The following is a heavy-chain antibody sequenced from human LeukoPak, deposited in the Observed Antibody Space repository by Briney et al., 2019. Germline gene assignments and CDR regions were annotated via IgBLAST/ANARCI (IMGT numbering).Heavy chain of an antibody. V-gene: IGHV3-64D*06. CDR1: GFRFSAYT. CDR2: ISPNGDNT. CDR3: VPKGNEGY. Sequence: GGSLRLSCSASGFRFSAYTMHWVRQAPGKGLEYVSAISPNGDNTYYADSVRGRFSISRDNTKNTLYLQMNSLRPEDTAVYYCVPKGNEGYWGQGTLVTVSS. J-gene: IGHJ4*02. D-gene: IGHD1-1*01.